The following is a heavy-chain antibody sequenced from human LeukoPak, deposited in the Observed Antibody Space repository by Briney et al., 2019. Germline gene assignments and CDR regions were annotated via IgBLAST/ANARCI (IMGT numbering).Heavy chain of an antibody. Sequence: GGSLRLSCAASGLTFRRCAMGWVRLAPGKGLEWVSTIGGSGDSTYYAGSVKGRFTISRDHSKNTLYLQMNSLRAEDTALYYCAKGHQVTTFYDAFDIWGQGTMVTVSS. CDR1: GLTFRRCA. J-gene: IGHJ3*02. V-gene: IGHV3-23*01. CDR2: IGGSGDST. CDR3: AKGHQVTTFYDAFDI. D-gene: IGHD4-17*01.